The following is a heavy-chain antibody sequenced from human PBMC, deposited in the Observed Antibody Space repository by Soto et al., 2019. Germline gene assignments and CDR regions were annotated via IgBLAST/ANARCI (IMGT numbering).Heavy chain of an antibody. Sequence: EVQLVEYGGGLVQPGGSLRLSCAASGFTFSSYWMSWVRQAPGKGLEWVANINQDGSEKFYVDSVKGRFTISRDNAKKSLYLQMNTLRVEDTAVYYCARDGSSSWYSYYYNGMDVWGQGTTVTVSS. CDR3: ARDGSSSWYSYYYNGMDV. CDR2: INQDGSEK. CDR1: GFTFSSYW. D-gene: IGHD6-13*01. J-gene: IGHJ6*02. V-gene: IGHV3-7*05.